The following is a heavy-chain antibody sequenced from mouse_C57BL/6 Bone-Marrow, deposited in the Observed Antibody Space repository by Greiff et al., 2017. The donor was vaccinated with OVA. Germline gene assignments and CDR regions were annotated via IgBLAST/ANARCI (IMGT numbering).Heavy chain of an antibody. V-gene: IGHV5-12*01. CDR2: ISNGGGST. CDR3: ARDYDYDSYAMDY. J-gene: IGHJ4*01. Sequence: QRVESGGGLVQPGGSLKLSCAASGFTFSDYYMYWVRQTPEKRLEWVAYISNGGGSTYYPDTVKGRFTISRDNAKNTLYLQMSRLKSEDTAMYYCARDYDYDSYAMDYWGQGTSVTVSS. CDR1: GFTFSDYY. D-gene: IGHD2-4*01.